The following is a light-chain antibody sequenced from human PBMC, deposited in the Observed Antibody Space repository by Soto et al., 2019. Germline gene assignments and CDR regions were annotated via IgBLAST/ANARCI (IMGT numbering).Light chain of an antibody. Sequence: DIQMTQSPSSLSASVGDRVTITCRASQGISNYLAWYHQKPGKVPKLLIYAASTLQSGVPSRFSGSGSGTDFTLTISSLQPGDVATYYCLKYNSAPWTFGQGTKVEIK. CDR1: QGISNY. CDR3: LKYNSAPWT. V-gene: IGKV1-27*01. CDR2: AAS. J-gene: IGKJ1*01.